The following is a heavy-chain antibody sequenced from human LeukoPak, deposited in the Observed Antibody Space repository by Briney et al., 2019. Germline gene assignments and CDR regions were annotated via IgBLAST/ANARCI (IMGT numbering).Heavy chain of an antibody. D-gene: IGHD6-13*01. CDR3: ARDFQQGDSSSWYKASGGDY. Sequence: QAGGSLRLSCAASGFTFSSYSMNWVRQAPGKGLEWVSYISSSSSTIYYADSVKGRFTISRDNAKNSLYLQMNSLRAEDTAVYYCARDFQQGDSSSWYKASGGDYWGQGTLVTVSS. V-gene: IGHV3-48*04. CDR1: GFTFSSYS. CDR2: ISSSSSTI. J-gene: IGHJ4*02.